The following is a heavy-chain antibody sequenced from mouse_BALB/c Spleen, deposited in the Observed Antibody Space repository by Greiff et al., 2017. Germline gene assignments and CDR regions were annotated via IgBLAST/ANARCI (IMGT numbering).Heavy chain of an antibody. CDR1: GYTFTTYV. D-gene: IGHD2-4*01. J-gene: IGHJ2*01. CDR3: ARHEVGLRRRDGFDY. V-gene: IGHV1-14*01. Sequence: EVQLQQSGPELVKPGASVKMSCKASGYTFTTYVMHWVKQKPGQGLEWIGYINPYNDGTKCNEKFKDKATLTADKSSSTVYMELSRLTSEDSAVYFCARHEVGLRRRDGFDYWGQGTTLTVSS. CDR2: INPYNDGT.